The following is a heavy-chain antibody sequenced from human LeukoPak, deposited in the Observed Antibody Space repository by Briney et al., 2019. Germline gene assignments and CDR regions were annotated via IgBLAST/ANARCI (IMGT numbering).Heavy chain of an antibody. J-gene: IGHJ4*02. CDR1: GFTFSSYS. CDR2: ISSSSSYI. CDR3: ARDEGSSSWYGGFDY. V-gene: IGHV3-21*01. D-gene: IGHD6-13*01. Sequence: GGSLRLSCAASGFTFSSYSMNWVRQAPGKGLEWVSSISSSSSYIYYADSVKGRFTISRDNAKNSLYLQMNSLRAEDTVVYYCARDEGSSSWYGGFDYWGQGTLVTVSS.